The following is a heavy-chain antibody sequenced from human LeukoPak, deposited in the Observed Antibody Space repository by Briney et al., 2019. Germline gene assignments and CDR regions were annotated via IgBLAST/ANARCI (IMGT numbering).Heavy chain of an antibody. D-gene: IGHD2-15*01. CDR1: RFPFSSYA. CDR3: AKTPGPYCSGGSCYCDD. CDR2: ISGTGGTT. Sequence: GGSLRLSCVASRFPFSSYAMSWVRQAPGKGLEWVSDISGTGGTTDYADSVKGRFTISRDNSKNTMYLQMNSLRAEDTAVYYCAKTPGPYCSGGSCYCDDWGQGTLVTVSP. V-gene: IGHV3-23*01. J-gene: IGHJ4*02.